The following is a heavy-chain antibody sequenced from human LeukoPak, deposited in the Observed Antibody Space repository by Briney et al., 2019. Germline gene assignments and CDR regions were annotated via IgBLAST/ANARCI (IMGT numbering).Heavy chain of an antibody. CDR3: ARDGCTGSRCLLNWFDP. V-gene: IGHV4-31*03. J-gene: IGHJ5*02. D-gene: IGHD2-15*01. CDR1: GGSVSSGDYF. Sequence: SQTLSLTCSVSGGSVSSGDYFWSWLRQHPGKGLEWIGYIHYSGRTYANPSLKSRVSISVDTSQNQLSLKLSSVTAADTAIYFCARDGCTGSRCLLNWFDPWGQGTLVTVSS. CDR2: IHYSGRT.